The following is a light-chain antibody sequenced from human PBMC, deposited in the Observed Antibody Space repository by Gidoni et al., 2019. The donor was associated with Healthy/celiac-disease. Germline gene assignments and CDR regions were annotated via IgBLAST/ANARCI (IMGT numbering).Light chain of an antibody. CDR2: LGS. CDR3: MQALQTPFT. Sequence: DIVMTQSPLSQPVTPGEPASISCRSSQSLLHGNGYNYLDWYLQKPGQSQQLLIYLGSNRASGVPDRFSGSGAGTDFTLKISRVEAEDVGTYYCMQALQTPFTFXGXTKVEIK. V-gene: IGKV2-28*01. J-gene: IGKJ4*01. CDR1: QSLLHGNGYNY.